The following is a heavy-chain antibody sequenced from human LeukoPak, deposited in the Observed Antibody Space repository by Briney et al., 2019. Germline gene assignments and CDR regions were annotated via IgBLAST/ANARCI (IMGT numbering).Heavy chain of an antibody. CDR1: GGSISSSSYY. V-gene: IGHV4-39*07. CDR2: IYYSGST. D-gene: IGHD6-6*01. Sequence: SETLSLTCTVSGGSISSSSYYWGWIRQPPGKGLEWIGSIYYSGSTYYNPSLKSRVTISVDTSKNQFSLKLNSVTAADTAVYYCARPFKGSSSASFDIWGQGTMVTVSS. J-gene: IGHJ3*02. CDR3: ARPFKGSSSASFDI.